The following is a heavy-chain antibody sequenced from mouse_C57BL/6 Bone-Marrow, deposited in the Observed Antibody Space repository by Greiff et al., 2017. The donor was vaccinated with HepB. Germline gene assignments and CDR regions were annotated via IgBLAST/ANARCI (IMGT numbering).Heavy chain of an antibody. J-gene: IGHJ3*01. CDR3: ARRGLYGYPFAY. Sequence: EVKLVESGGDLVKPGGSLKLSCAASGFTFSSYGMSWVRQTPDKRLEWVATISSGGSYTYYPDSVKGRFTISRDNAKNTLYLQMSSLKSEDTAMYYCARRGLYGYPFAYWGQGTLVTVSA. CDR2: ISSGGSYT. V-gene: IGHV5-6*02. CDR1: GFTFSSYG. D-gene: IGHD2-2*01.